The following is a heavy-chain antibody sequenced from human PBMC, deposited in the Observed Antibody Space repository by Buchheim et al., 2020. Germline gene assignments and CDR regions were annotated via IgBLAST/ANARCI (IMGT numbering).Heavy chain of an antibody. Sequence: EVQLVESGGDLVQPGKSLRLSCAASGFTFSTYWMSWVRQAPGKGPEWVANIKKDESEKYYVDSVEGRFTISRDNAKNTLYLQMNSLTADDTGVYYCARGLSVVTARDYFDSWGQGT. CDR2: IKKDESEK. CDR1: GFTFSTYW. D-gene: IGHD2-21*02. V-gene: IGHV3-7*01. CDR3: ARGLSVVTARDYFDS. J-gene: IGHJ4*02.